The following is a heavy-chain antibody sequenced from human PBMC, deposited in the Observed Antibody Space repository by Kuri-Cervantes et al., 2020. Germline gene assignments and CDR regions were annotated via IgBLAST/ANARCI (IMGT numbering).Heavy chain of an antibody. J-gene: IGHJ3*02. CDR2: ISSSSSYI. CDR3: ARQWLVREGDAFDI. CDR1: GFTFSSYS. V-gene: IGHV3-21*01. D-gene: IGHD6-19*01. Sequence: GESLKISCAASGFTFSSYSMNWVRQAPGKGLEWVSSISSSSSYIYYADSVKGRFTISRDNAKNSLYLQMNSLRAEDTAVYYCARQWLVREGDAFDIWGQGTMVTDSS.